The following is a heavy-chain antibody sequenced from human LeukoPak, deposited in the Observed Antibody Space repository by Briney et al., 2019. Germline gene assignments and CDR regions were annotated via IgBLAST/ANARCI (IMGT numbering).Heavy chain of an antibody. D-gene: IGHD2-15*01. J-gene: IGHJ4*02. V-gene: IGHV3-48*04. CDR1: GFTFSSYS. CDR3: AKDRGYCSGGSCYRAFDY. Sequence: GGSLRLSCAASGFTFSSYSMNWVRQAPGKGLEWVSYISSSSSTIYYADSVKGRFTISRDNAKNSLYLQMNSLRAEDTALYYCAKDRGYCSGGSCYRAFDYWGQGTLVTVSS. CDR2: ISSSSSTI.